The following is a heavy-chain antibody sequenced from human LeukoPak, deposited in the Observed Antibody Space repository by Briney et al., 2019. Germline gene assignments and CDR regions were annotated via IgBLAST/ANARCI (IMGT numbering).Heavy chain of an antibody. V-gene: IGHV3-21*01. J-gene: IGHJ1*01. CDR1: GFTFSDYS. D-gene: IGHD1-1*01. CDR2: ISRRSRHV. CDR3: VRDLMGSGSTTAYLHH. Sequence: GGSLRLSCTASGFTFSDYSMNWVRQAPGKGLEWVSSISRRSRHVYYAASVKGRFTISRDNAQNSLYLQMNSLRAEDMAVYFCVRDLMGSGSTTAYLHHWGQGTLVTVSS.